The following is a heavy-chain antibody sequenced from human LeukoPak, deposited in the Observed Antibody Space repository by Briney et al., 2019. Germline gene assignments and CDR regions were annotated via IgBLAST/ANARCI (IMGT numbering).Heavy chain of an antibody. D-gene: IGHD3-16*01. CDR1: GGSISSYY. CDR2: ISDGGGS. CDR3: ARSGGVWYFDY. Sequence: SETLSLTCTVSGGSISSYYWTWIRQPPGKGLEWIGYISDGGGSNYNPSLKSRVTISVDTSKNQFSLKLSSVTAADTAVYYCARSGGVWYFDYWGQGTLVTVSS. V-gene: IGHV4-59*01. J-gene: IGHJ4*03.